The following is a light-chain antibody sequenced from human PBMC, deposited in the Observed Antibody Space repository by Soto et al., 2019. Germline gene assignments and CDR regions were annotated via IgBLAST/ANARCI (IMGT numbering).Light chain of an antibody. CDR1: SSDVGVYDF. CDR2: DVS. CDR3: SSYTTSTTRV. J-gene: IGLJ3*02. V-gene: IGLV2-14*03. Sequence: QSALTQPASLSGSPGQSITISCTGTSSDVGVYDFVSWYQQHPGKAPKLMIYDVSNRPAGVSNRFSGSKSGNTASLTISGLQAEDEADYYCSSYTTSTTRVFGGGTKVTVL.